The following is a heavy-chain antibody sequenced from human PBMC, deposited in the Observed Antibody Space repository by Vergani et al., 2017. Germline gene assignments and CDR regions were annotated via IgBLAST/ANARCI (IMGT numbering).Heavy chain of an antibody. CDR2: INPNSGVT. Sequence: VQLVESGGGLVKPGASVKVSCKASGYTFTGYYMHWVRQAPGQGLEWMGWINPNSGVTNYAQKFQGRVTMTRDTSISTAYMELSRLRSDDTAVYYCAREYYYDSSRIFEYWGQGTLVTVSS. V-gene: IGHV1-2*02. CDR3: AREYYYDSSRIFEY. D-gene: IGHD3-22*01. J-gene: IGHJ4*02. CDR1: GYTFTGYY.